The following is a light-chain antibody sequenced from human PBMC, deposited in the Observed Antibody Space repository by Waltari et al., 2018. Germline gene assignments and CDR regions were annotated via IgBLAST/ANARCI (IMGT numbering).Light chain of an antibody. CDR1: QSVTNIY. J-gene: IGKJ5*01. Sequence: EIVLTQSPGTLSLSPGERATLSCRASQSVTNIYLAWYQQKPGQAPRLLIYGASNRATGIPDRFSGSGSGIDFTLTISRLEPDDSAMYYCQQYGSSPPITFGQGTRLDIK. CDR3: QQYGSSPPIT. V-gene: IGKV3-20*01. CDR2: GAS.